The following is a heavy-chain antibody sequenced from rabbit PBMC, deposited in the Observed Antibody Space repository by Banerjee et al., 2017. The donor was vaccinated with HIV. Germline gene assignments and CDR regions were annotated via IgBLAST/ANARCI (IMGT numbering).Heavy chain of an antibody. CDR1: GIDFSLYY. J-gene: IGHJ4*01. CDR3: VRGDDDYPTYFNL. CDR2: IDPIFGST. V-gene: IGHV1S7*01. D-gene: IGHD2-1*01. Sequence: QSLEETGGGLVQPGGSLTLSCKASGIDFSLYYMSWVRQAPGKGLEWIGYIDPIFGSTYYATWVDGRFTISSHNAQNTLYLQLNSLTAADTATYFCVRGDDDYPTYFNLWGQGTLVTVS.